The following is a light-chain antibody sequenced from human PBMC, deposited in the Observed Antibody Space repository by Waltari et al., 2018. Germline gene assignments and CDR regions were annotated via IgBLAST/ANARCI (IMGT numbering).Light chain of an antibody. CDR3: MQTLQPWT. V-gene: IGKV2D-29*02. CDR1: QSLLQSEGQTF. CDR2: EIF. Sequence: DVVMTTSPLSLSVNPGHAAFLSCRSSQSLLQSEGQTFIYWYLQRPGQSPQLLIYEIFNRFSGVPERFSGSGSGTDFTLNISRVAADDVGTYYCMQTLQPWTIGQGTKVEIK. J-gene: IGKJ1*01.